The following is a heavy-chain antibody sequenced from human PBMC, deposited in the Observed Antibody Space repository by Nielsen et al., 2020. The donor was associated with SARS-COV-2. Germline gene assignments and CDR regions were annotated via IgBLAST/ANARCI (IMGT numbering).Heavy chain of an antibody. D-gene: IGHD1-7*01. CDR2: IYYSGST. CDR1: GGSISSSSYY. Sequence: SETLSLTCTVSGGSISSSSYYWGWIRQPPGKGLEWIGSIYYSGSTYYNPSLKSRVTISLDTSKNQFSLKLSSVTAADTAVYYCARDDGPRRNYGGGFDYWGQGTLVTVSS. J-gene: IGHJ4*02. CDR3: ARDDGPRRNYGGGFDY. V-gene: IGHV4-39*07.